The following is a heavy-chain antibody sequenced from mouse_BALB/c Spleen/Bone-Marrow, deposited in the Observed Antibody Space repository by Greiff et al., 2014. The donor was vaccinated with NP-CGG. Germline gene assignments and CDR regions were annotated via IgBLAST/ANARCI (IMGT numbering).Heavy chain of an antibody. CDR2: INPSTGYT. Sequence: VQLQQSGAELAKPGASVKMSCKASGYTFTSCWMHWVKQRPGQGLEWIGYINPSTGYTEYNQKFKDKATLTADKSSSTAYMQLSSLTSEYSAVYYCARDWYFDVWGAGTTVTVSS. J-gene: IGHJ1*01. CDR1: GYTFTSCW. V-gene: IGHV1-7*01. CDR3: ARDWYFDV.